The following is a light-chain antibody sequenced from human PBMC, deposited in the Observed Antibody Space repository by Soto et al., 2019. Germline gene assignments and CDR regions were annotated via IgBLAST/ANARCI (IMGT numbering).Light chain of an antibody. CDR2: GAS. J-gene: IGKJ4*01. CDR3: QKYGSSY. Sequence: EIFLTHSPFTLSLSPGERSTLSCRASQSVSSSYLAWYQQKPGQAPRLLIYGASSRATGIPDRLSGSGSGTEFTLTISRLAPEDFAVYYCQKYGSSYFGGGKKVDIK. CDR1: QSVSSSY. V-gene: IGKV3-20*01.